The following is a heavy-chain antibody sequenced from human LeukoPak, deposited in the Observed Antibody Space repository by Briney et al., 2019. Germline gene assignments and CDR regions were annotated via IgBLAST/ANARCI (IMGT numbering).Heavy chain of an antibody. V-gene: IGHV3-7*01. CDR2: IKQDGSEK. CDR1: GFTFSSYW. CDR3: ARDAFVVVPAAIPYYFDY. Sequence: GGSLRLSCAASGFTFSSYWMSWVRQAPGKGLEWVVNIKQDGSEKYYVDSVKGRFTISRDNAKNSLYLQMNSLRAEDTAVYYCARDAFVVVPAAIPYYFDYWGQGTLVTVSS. J-gene: IGHJ4*02. D-gene: IGHD2-2*02.